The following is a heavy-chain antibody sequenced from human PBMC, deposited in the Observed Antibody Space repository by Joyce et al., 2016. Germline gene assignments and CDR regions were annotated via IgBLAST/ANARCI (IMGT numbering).Heavy chain of an antibody. Sequence: QVQLVQSGAEVKNPGASVKVSCKASGFSFSGYYIHWVRQAPGQGLEWMGWINPDRGDTMYAQKFQGRVTMTRDTSISTVYLELGRLTSDDTALYYCAREYGGTFYFDYWGQVTLVTVSS. D-gene: IGHD4-23*01. V-gene: IGHV1-2*02. CDR3: AREYGGTFYFDY. J-gene: IGHJ4*02. CDR2: INPDRGDT. CDR1: GFSFSGYY.